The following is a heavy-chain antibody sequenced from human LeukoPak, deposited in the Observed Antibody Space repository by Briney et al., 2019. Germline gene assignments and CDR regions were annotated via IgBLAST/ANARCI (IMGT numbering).Heavy chain of an antibody. Sequence: ASVKVSCKASGYTFTGFYVHWVRQAPGQGLEWMGWISAYNGNTNYAQKLQGRVSMTTDTSTSTAYMELRSLRSDDTAVYYCARVGGCSSTSCYYFGDSWGQGTLVTVSS. CDR2: ISAYNGNT. J-gene: IGHJ4*02. CDR3: ARVGGCSSTSCYYFGDS. V-gene: IGHV1-18*04. CDR1: GYTFTGFY. D-gene: IGHD2-2*01.